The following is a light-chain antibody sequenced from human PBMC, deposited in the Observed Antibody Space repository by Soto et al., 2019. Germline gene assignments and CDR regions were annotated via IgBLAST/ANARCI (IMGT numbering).Light chain of an antibody. V-gene: IGKV2-30*01. CDR1: QSLVDNDGNTY. Sequence: DVVMTQSPLSLPVTLGQPSSISFISSQSLVDNDGNTYLNWFQQRPGQSPRLLISGASMRASGVPVRFIGSGSGTDFTLTITRLEPEDFAVYYCQQYGGSPITFGLGTRLEIK. J-gene: IGKJ5*01. CDR2: GAS. CDR3: QQYGGSPIT.